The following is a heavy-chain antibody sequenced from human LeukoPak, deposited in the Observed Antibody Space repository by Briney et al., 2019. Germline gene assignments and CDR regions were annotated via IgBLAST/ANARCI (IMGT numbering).Heavy chain of an antibody. Sequence: GGSLRLSCAASGFTFSSYWMHRVRQAPGKGLVWVSRINSDGSSTSYADSVKGRFTISRDNAKNTLYLQMNSLRAEDAAVYYCARDRSFGGFEELNRWGQGTLVTVSS. D-gene: IGHD3-10*01. CDR3: ARDRSFGGFEELNR. CDR2: INSDGSST. V-gene: IGHV3-74*01. CDR1: GFTFSSYW. J-gene: IGHJ4*02.